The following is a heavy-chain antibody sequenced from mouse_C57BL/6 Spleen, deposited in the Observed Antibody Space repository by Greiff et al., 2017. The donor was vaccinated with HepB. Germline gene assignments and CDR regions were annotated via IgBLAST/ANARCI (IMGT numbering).Heavy chain of an antibody. D-gene: IGHD2-5*01. CDR3: TTGSNYRDFDY. V-gene: IGHV14-4*01. CDR2: IDPENGDT. J-gene: IGHJ2*01. CDR1: GFNIKDDY. Sequence: VQLQQSGAELVRPGASVKLSCTASGFNIKDDYMHWVKQRPEQGLEWIGWIDPENGDTEYASKFQGKATRTADTSSNTAYLQLSSLTSEDTAVYYCTTGSNYRDFDYWGQGTTLTVPS.